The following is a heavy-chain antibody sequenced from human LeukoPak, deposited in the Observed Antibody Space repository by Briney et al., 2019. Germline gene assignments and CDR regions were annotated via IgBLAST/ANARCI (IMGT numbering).Heavy chain of an antibody. D-gene: IGHD1-26*01. CDR3: ARFRLYSGSDLPGY. CDR1: GYTFTSYG. J-gene: IGHJ4*02. CDR2: ISAYNGNT. V-gene: IGHV1-18*01. Sequence: ASVKVSCKASGYTFTSYGISWVRQAPGQGLEWMGWISAYNGNTNYAQKLQGRVTMTTDTSTSTAYMELRSLGSDDTAVYYCARFRLYSGSDLPGYWGQGTLVTVSS.